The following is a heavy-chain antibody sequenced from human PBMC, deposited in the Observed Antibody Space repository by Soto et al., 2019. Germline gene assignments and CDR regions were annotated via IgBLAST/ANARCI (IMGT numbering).Heavy chain of an antibody. D-gene: IGHD3-10*01. Sequence: VGSLRLSCAASGFTFSSYAMHWVRQAPGKGLEWVAVISYDGSNKYYADSVKGRFTISRDNSKNTLYLQMNSLRAEDTAVYYCARDRDESAYGMDVWGQGTTVTVSS. CDR3: ARDRDESAYGMDV. CDR2: ISYDGSNK. CDR1: GFTFSSYA. J-gene: IGHJ6*02. V-gene: IGHV3-30-3*01.